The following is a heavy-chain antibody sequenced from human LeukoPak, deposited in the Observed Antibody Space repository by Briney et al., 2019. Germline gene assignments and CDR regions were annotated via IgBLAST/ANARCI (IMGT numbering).Heavy chain of an antibody. CDR2: ISTAGNLI. J-gene: IGHJ4*02. CDR1: AFTFKTYT. CDR3: ARTVEGHFDF. Sequence: GGSLRLSCVASAFTFKTYTLNWVRQTPGKGLEWGSYISTAGNLINYADSVRGRFTIYRDNAKNSLYLYMSSLSPEDTAVYYCARTVEGHFDFRGQGTLVTVSS. D-gene: IGHD5-24*01. V-gene: IGHV3-21*01.